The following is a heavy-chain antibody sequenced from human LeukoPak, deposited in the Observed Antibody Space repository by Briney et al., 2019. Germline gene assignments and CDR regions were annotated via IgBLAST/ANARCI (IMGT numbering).Heavy chain of an antibody. V-gene: IGHV3-23*01. CDR1: GFTFSSYA. Sequence: PGGSLRLSCAASGFTFSSYAMSWVRQAPGKGLEWVSAISGSGGSTYYADSVKGRFTISRDNSKNTLYLQMNSLGTEDTAVYYCAKEIHPRSSNGWPLDYWGQGTLVTVSS. CDR3: AKEIHPRSSNGWPLDY. CDR2: ISGSGGST. J-gene: IGHJ4*02. D-gene: IGHD6-19*01.